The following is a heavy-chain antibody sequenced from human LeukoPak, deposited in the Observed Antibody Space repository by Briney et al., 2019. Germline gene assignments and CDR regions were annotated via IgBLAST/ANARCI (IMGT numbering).Heavy chain of an antibody. CDR3: AREILAPGKTHDY. CDR2: INDDGSAT. V-gene: IGHV3-74*01. Sequence: GGSLRLSCAASGFTFSSQWMSWVRQVPGKGLVWVSRINDDGSATFYADSVKGRFTISRDNAKNTLFLQMSSLRAEDTAVYFCAREILAPGKTHDYWGQGTLVTVSS. CDR1: GFTFSSQW. J-gene: IGHJ4*02.